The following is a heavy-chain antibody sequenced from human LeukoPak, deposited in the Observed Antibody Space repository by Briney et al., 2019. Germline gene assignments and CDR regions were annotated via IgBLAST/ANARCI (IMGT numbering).Heavy chain of an antibody. CDR3: ARGAMRTGFDS. V-gene: IGHV6-1*01. J-gene: IGHJ4*02. D-gene: IGHD1-1*01. CDR2: TYYGSKWNN. Sequence: PSQTLSLTCAISGDSVSSSSNVWNWIRQSPSRGLEWLGRTYYGSKWNNDYAAPVKSRITVNPDTSKNQFSLQLNSATPEDTAVYYCARGAMRTGFDSWGQGTLVTVSA. CDR1: GDSVSSSSNV.